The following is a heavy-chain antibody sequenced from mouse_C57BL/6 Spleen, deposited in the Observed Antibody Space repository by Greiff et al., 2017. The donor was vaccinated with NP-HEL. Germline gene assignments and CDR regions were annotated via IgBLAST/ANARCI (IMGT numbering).Heavy chain of an antibody. Sequence: EVKLMESGGDLVKPGGSLKLSCAASGFTFSSYGMSWVRQTPDKRLEWVATISSGGSYTYYPDSVKGRFTISRDNAKNTLYLQMSSLKSEDTAMYYCARYGSSTYAMDYWGQGTSVTVSS. CDR1: GFTFSSYG. CDR3: ARYGSSTYAMDY. J-gene: IGHJ4*01. CDR2: ISSGGSYT. D-gene: IGHD1-1*01. V-gene: IGHV5-6*01.